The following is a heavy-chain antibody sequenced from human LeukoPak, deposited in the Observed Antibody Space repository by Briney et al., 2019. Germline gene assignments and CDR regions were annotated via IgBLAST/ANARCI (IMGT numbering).Heavy chain of an antibody. J-gene: IGHJ4*02. CDR3: GTLLSNGPFDY. CDR1: GYTFTGYY. Sequence: GASVKVSCKASGYTFTGYYMHWVRQAPGQGLEWMGYIYPNSGATKYAQKFQGRVTMTRDTSISTAYMELSRLRSDDTAVYYCGTLLSNGPFDYWGQGSLVTASS. V-gene: IGHV1-2*02. CDR2: IYPNSGAT.